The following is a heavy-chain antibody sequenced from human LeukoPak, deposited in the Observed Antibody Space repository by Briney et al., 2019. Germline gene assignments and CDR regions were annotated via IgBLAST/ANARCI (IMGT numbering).Heavy chain of an antibody. D-gene: IGHD5-24*01. V-gene: IGHV3-66*01. Sequence: GGSLRLSCAASGFIVSSNYMSWVRQAPGKGLGWWSIIYGAGSTYSADSVNGRFAISRDDSNQTLYLQMNSLRAEDQAVYYCARNVVNDGYGLGSLNYWGQGTLVTVSS. CDR3: ARNVVNDGYGLGSLNY. CDR2: IYGAGST. CDR1: GFIVSSNY. J-gene: IGHJ4*02.